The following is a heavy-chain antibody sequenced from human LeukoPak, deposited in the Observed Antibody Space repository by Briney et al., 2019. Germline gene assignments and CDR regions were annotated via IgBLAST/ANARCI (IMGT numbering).Heavy chain of an antibody. Sequence: SETLSLTCTVSGGSISSYYWSWIRQPPGKGLEWIGYIYYSGTTNYNPSLKSRVTISVDTSKNQFSLKLSSVTAADTAVYYCARAGAYSSSGVFDYWGQGTLVTVSS. D-gene: IGHD6-13*01. CDR3: ARAGAYSSSGVFDY. CDR1: GGSISSYY. V-gene: IGHV4-59*01. CDR2: IYYSGTT. J-gene: IGHJ4*02.